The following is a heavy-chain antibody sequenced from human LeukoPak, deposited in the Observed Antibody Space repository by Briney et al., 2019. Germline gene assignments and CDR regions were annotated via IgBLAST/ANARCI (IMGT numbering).Heavy chain of an antibody. Sequence: PSETLSLTCTVSGGSISGSSYYWGWIRQPPGKGLEWIGSIYYSGSTYYNPSLKSRVTISIDTSKNYFSLKLSSVIAADTAVYYCARDRPGSYWYFDLWGRGTLVTVSS. CDR3: ARDRPGSYWYFDL. V-gene: IGHV4-39*07. D-gene: IGHD3-10*01. CDR1: GGSISGSSYY. CDR2: IYYSGST. J-gene: IGHJ2*01.